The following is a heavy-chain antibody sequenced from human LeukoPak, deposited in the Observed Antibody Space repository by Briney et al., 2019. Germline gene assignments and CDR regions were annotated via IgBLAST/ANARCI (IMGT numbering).Heavy chain of an antibody. CDR1: GFTFSSYA. D-gene: IGHD3-9*01. Sequence: GGSLRLSCAASGFTFSSYAMHWVRQAPGKGLEWVAVTSSDGSKKNYADSVKGRLTLSRDNSKNTVYLQVDSLRTEDTAVYYCAKGRQYSFDYLIDYWGQGTLVTVSS. CDR2: TSSDGSKK. CDR3: AKGRQYSFDYLIDY. V-gene: IGHV3-30*04. J-gene: IGHJ4*02.